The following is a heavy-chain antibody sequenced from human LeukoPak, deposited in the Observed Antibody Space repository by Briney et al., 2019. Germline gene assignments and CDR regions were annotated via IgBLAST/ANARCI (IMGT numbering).Heavy chain of an antibody. CDR1: GYILSKLS. D-gene: IGHD3-22*01. CDR2: FDPEDGET. V-gene: IGHV1-24*01. Sequence: ASVKVSCKVSGYILSKLSMHWVRQAPGKGLEWMGGFDPEDGETIYAQKFQGRVTMTDDISTDIAYMDLSSLRSEDTAVYYCATDQHDSSGYYFDAFDIWGQGTMVTVSS. CDR3: ATDQHDSSGYYFDAFDI. J-gene: IGHJ3*02.